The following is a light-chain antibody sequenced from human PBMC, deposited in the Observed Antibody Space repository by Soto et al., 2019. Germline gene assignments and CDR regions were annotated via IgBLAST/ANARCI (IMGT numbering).Light chain of an antibody. CDR1: SSNIGGNT. Sequence: QSVLTQPPSASGTPGQRVTISCSGSSSNIGGNTVNWYQKVPGAAPKLIIFSNSQRPSGVPDRYSGSKSGPSASLDIGGLQSEDEADSYCSTWDASLKGPLFGGGTKGTVL. CDR3: STWDASLKGPL. J-gene: IGLJ2*01. CDR2: SNS. V-gene: IGLV1-44*01.